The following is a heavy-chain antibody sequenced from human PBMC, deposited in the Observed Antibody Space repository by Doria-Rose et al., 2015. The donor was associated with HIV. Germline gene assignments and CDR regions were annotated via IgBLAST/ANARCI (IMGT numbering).Heavy chain of an antibody. D-gene: IGHD6-13*01. J-gene: IGHJ4*02. Sequence: QESGPVLVKPTETLTLTCTVSGVSLSSPGMGVSWIRQPPGKALEWLANIFSDDERSYKTSLKSRLTISRSTSKSQVVITMTDRDPVDTATYYCARIKSSRWYHKYYFDCWGQGTLVIVSA. CDR3: ARIKSSRWYHKYYFDC. V-gene: IGHV2-26*01. CDR2: IFSDDER. CDR1: GVSLSSPGMG.